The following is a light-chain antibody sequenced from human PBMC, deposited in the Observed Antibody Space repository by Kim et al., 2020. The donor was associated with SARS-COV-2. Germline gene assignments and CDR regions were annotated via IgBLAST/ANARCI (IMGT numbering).Light chain of an antibody. CDR2: QDS. V-gene: IGLV3-1*01. Sequence: VSPGQTASITCSGDKLGDRYVCWYQQKPGQSPVLVIYQDSERPSEIPERFSGSNSGNTATLTISETQAMDEADYHCQAWDRSTVIFGGGTQLTVL. J-gene: IGLJ2*01. CDR3: QAWDRSTVI. CDR1: KLGDRY.